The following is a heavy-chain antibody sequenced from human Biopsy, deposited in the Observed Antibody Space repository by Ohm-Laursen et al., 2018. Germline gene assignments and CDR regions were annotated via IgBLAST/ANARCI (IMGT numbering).Heavy chain of an antibody. CDR1: GYTFTDYS. V-gene: IGHV1-2*02. CDR2: VNPNSGAT. CDR3: ARDRMVAIITLVRADTFDI. D-gene: IGHD3-10*01. Sequence: ASVKVSCKASGYTFTDYSLHSVRQAPGQGLEWMGWVNPNSGATNSAQKFQGRVTMTSDTSISTAYIELRRLISDDTAVYFCARDRMVAIITLVRADTFDIWGQGTLVSVSS. J-gene: IGHJ3*02.